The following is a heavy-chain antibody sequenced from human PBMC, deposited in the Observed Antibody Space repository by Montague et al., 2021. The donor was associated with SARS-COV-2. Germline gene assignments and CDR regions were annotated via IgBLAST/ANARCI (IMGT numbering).Heavy chain of an antibody. J-gene: IGHJ4*02. V-gene: IGHV4-59*01. D-gene: IGHD6-13*01. Sequence: SETLSLTCTVSGQSTNTYYSSWNRQPPGKRLEWNGYMNYSGCTHYNPSLQSRVTLSKDTSKNQFSLRLTSVTAADTAMYFCARAPIYRSSWYAYFDYWGQGTLVTVSS. CDR3: ARAPIYRSSWYAYFDY. CDR2: MNYSGCT. CDR1: GQSTNTYY.